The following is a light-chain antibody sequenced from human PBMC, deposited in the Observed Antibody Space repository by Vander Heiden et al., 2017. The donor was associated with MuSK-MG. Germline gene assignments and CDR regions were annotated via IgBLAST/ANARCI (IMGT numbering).Light chain of an antibody. V-gene: IGLV1-44*01. CDR1: SSNIGSNT. CDR3: AAWDDSLNGHVV. J-gene: IGLJ2*01. CDR2: SNN. Sequence: QSLLPQPPSAFGPPGPTVTISCSGSSSNIGSNTVNWYQQLPGTAPKLLIYSNNQRPSGVPDRFSGSKSGTSASLAISGLQSEDEADYYCAAWDDSLNGHVVFGGGTKLIVL.